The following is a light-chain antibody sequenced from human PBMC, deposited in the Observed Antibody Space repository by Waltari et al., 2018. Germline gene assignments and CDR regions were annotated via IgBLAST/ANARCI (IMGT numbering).Light chain of an antibody. J-gene: IGLJ2*01. CDR2: DTS. Sequence: QAVVTQEPSLTVSPGGTVTLTCGPSTGAVTRGYYPYWFQHKPGQAPRTLIYDTSNKHSWTPARFSGSLLGGKAALTLSGAQPEDEAEYYCLLSYSGADVVFGGGTKLTVL. V-gene: IGLV7-46*01. CDR1: TGAVTRGYY. CDR3: LLSYSGADVV.